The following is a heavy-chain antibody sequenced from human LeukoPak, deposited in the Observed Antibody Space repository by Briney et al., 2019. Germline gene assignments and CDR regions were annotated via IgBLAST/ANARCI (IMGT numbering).Heavy chain of an antibody. CDR2: INHSGST. Sequence: PSETLSFTCAVYGGSFSGYYWSWLRQPPGKGLEWIGEINHSGSTNYNPSLKSRVTISVDTSKNQFSLKLSSVTAADTAVYYCARQEVILFDYWGQGTLVTVSS. D-gene: IGHD3-16*01. CDR1: GGSFSGYY. CDR3: ARQEVILFDY. V-gene: IGHV4-34*01. J-gene: IGHJ4*02.